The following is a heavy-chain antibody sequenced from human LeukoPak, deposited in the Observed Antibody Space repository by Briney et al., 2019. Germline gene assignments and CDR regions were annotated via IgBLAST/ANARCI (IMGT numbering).Heavy chain of an antibody. CDR2: IYHSGST. CDR3: ARDPPKYYYDSSGYDHYFDY. V-gene: IGHV4-38-2*02. CDR1: GYSISSGYY. J-gene: IGHJ4*02. D-gene: IGHD3-22*01. Sequence: SETLSLTCAVSGYSISSGYYWGWIRQPPGKGLEWIGSIYHSGSTYYNPSPKSRVTISVDTSKNQFSLKLSSVTAADTAVYYCARDPPKYYYDSSGYDHYFDYWGQGTLVTVSS.